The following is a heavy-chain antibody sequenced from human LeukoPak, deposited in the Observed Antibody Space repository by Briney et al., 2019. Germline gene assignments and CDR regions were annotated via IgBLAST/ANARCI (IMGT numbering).Heavy chain of an antibody. D-gene: IGHD3-22*01. CDR3: ARDSGDDSSDYYHNHDY. CDR2: TIPMFGTT. Sequence: SVKVSCKASGGTTSSYAISWVRQAPGQGLEWMGRTIPMFGTTNYAQKLQGRVTIITDESTSTAYMELSSLRSEDTAVYYCARDSGDDSSDYYHNHDYWGQGTLVTVSS. V-gene: IGHV1-69*05. CDR1: GGTTSSYA. J-gene: IGHJ4*02.